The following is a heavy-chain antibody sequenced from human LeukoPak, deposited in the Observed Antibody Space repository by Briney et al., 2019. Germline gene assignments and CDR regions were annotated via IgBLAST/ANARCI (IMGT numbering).Heavy chain of an antibody. V-gene: IGHV4-34*01. CDR2: INHSGST. Sequence: SETLSLTCAVYGGSFSGYYWSWIRQPPGKWQEWIGEINHSGSTNYNPSLKSRVTISVDTSKNQFSLKLSSVTAADTAVYYCARGLWTMIVVVHGWFDPWGQGTLVTVSS. CDR1: GGSFSGYY. J-gene: IGHJ5*02. D-gene: IGHD3-22*01. CDR3: ARGLWTMIVVVHGWFDP.